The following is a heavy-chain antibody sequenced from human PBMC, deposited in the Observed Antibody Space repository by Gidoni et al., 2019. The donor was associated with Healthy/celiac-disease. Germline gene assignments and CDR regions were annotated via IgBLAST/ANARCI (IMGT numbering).Heavy chain of an antibody. V-gene: IGHV3-21*01. Sequence: EVQLVESGGGLVKPGGSLRLSCAASGFTFSSYSMNWVRQAPGKGLEWVSSMSSSSSYIYYADSGKGRFTTSRDNAKNSLYLQMNSLRAEDTAVYYCARGGSGGFGEFNGMDVWGQGTTVTVSS. CDR1: GFTFSSYS. CDR3: ARGGSGGFGEFNGMDV. CDR2: MSSSSSYI. J-gene: IGHJ6*02. D-gene: IGHD3-10*01.